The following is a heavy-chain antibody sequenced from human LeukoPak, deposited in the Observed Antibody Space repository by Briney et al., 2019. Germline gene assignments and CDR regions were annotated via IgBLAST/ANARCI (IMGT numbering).Heavy chain of an antibody. D-gene: IGHD3-3*01. V-gene: IGHV1-18*01. J-gene: IGHJ4*02. CDR1: GYTFTSYD. Sequence: ASVKVSCKASGYTFTSYDINWVRQAPGQGLEWMGWISAYNGNTDYAQKLQGRVTMTTDTSTSTAHMELRSLRSDDTAVYYCARDYRGEFWSGYYTYYFDYWGQGTLVTVSS. CDR2: ISAYNGNT. CDR3: ARDYRGEFWSGYYTYYFDY.